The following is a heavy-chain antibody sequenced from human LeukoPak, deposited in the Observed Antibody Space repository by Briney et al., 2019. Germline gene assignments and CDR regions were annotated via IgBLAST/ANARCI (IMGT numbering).Heavy chain of an antibody. CDR1: GFTFSSYS. D-gene: IGHD7-27*01. J-gene: IGHJ6*03. Sequence: GGSLRLSCAASGFTFSSYSMNWVRQAPGKGLEWVSSISSSSSYIYYADTVKGRFTISRDNAKNSLYLQMNSLRAEDTAVYYCARHGSVNWGYYYYYMDVWGKGTTVTVSS. CDR2: ISSSSSYI. V-gene: IGHV3-21*01. CDR3: ARHGSVNWGYYYYYMDV.